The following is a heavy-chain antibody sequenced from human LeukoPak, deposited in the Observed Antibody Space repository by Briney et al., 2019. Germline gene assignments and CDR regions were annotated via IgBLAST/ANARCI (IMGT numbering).Heavy chain of an antibody. CDR3: ARDLARRYYYYYMDV. V-gene: IGHV1-2*06. CDR1: GYTFTGYY. Sequence: ASVKVSCKASGYTFTGYYMHWVRQAPGQGPEWMGRINPNSGGTNYAQKFQGRVTMTRDTSISTAYMELSRLRSDDTAVYYCARDLARRYYYYYMDVWGKGTTVTVSS. J-gene: IGHJ6*03. CDR2: INPNSGGT. D-gene: IGHD3-3*02.